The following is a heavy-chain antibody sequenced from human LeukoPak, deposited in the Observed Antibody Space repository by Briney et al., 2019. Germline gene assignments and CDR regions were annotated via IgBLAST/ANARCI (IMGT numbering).Heavy chain of an antibody. V-gene: IGHV5-51*01. D-gene: IGHD3-9*01. CDR1: GYSFTSYW. CDR3: ARLHYDILTGHDYYFDY. Sequence: GESLKISCKGSGYSFTSYWIGWVRQMPGKGLEWMGIIYPGDSDTRYSPSFQGQVTISADKSISTAYLQWSSLKASDTAMYYCARLHYDILTGHDYYFDYWGQGTLVTVSS. CDR2: IYPGDSDT. J-gene: IGHJ4*02.